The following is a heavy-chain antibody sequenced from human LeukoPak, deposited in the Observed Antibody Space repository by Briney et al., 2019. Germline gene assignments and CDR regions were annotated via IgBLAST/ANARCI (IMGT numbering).Heavy chain of an antibody. CDR1: GGSISSSSYY. CDR2: IYYSGST. J-gene: IGHJ5*02. D-gene: IGHD2-15*01. V-gene: IGHV4-39*07. Sequence: SETLSLTCTVSGGSISSSSYYWGWIRQPPGKGLEWIGSIYYSGSTYYNPSLKSRVTISVDTSKNQFSLKLSSVTAADTAIYYCARAVIVVAAASQRNWFDPWGQGTLVTVSS. CDR3: ARAVIVVAAASQRNWFDP.